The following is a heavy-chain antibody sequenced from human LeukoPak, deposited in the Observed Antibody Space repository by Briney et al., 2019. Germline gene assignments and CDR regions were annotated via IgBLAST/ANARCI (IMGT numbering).Heavy chain of an antibody. CDR1: GCSFISYW. V-gene: IGHV5-51*01. J-gene: IGHJ4*02. CDR2: IYPGDSDT. Sequence: GESLQISSNAAGCSFISYWIGCVRRLPGKGLEWMGIIYPGDSDTRYSPSFQGQVTISADKSISTAYLQWSSLKASDTAMYYCARKLYCSSTSCYTFDSWGQGALVTVSS. D-gene: IGHD2-2*01. CDR3: ARKLYCSSTSCYTFDS.